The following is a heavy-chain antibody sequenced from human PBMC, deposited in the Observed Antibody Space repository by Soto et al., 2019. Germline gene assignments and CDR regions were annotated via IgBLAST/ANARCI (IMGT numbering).Heavy chain of an antibody. CDR3: AREGIAAAGTFPTSRGDSYYYYGMDV. CDR1: GGSISSGGYS. CDR2: IYHSGST. Sequence: QLQLQESGSGLVKPSQTLSLTCAVSGGSISSGGYSWSWIRQPPGKGLEWIGYIYHSGSTYYNPSIKSRVTISVDRSKNQFSLKLSSVTAADTAVYYCAREGIAAAGTFPTSRGDSYYYYGMDVWGQGTTVTVSS. D-gene: IGHD6-13*01. J-gene: IGHJ6*02. V-gene: IGHV4-30-2*01.